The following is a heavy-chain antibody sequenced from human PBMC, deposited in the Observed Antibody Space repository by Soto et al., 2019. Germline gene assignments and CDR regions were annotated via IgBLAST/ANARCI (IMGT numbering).Heavy chain of an antibody. Sequence: PGGSLRLSXTASGFTFSDFYMIWVRQAPGKGLEWLSYISDSGSTIYYADSVRARFVIFRDNAANSVYLQMNGLTDGDTASYYCARGGSGWTRGGWLGPWGQGSLVTVSS. CDR2: ISDSGSTI. V-gene: IGHV3-11*01. CDR3: ARGGSGWTRGGWLGP. CDR1: GFTFSDFY. J-gene: IGHJ5*02. D-gene: IGHD6-19*01.